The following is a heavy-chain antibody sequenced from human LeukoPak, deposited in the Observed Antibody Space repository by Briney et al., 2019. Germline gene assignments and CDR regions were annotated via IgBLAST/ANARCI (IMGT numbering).Heavy chain of an antibody. Sequence: GSLRLPCTASGFTFNNYAMSWVRQAPGKGLEWGSASSASGDSPYYADSGKGRFTISRDNSKNTVDLQMNSLRVEDTAVYYCAKGVFGSGSYREYFEQWGQGTLVTVSS. V-gene: IGHV3-23*01. CDR1: GFTFNNYA. CDR3: AKGVFGSGSYREYFEQ. D-gene: IGHD3-10*01. J-gene: IGHJ1*01. CDR2: SSASGDSP.